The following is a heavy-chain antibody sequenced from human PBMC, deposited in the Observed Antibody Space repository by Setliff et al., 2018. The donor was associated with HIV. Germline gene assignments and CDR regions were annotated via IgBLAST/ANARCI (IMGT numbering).Heavy chain of an antibody. D-gene: IGHD6-19*01. CDR3: ARLSGNLAVAGNYYNDRVYFDQ. CDR2: IYPGDSDT. V-gene: IGHV5-51*01. Sequence: GESLKISCKGSGYSFTSYWIGWVRQMPGKGLEWMGTIYPGDSDTRYSPSFQGQVTISADKSISTAYLQWSSLKASDTAMYYCARLSGNLAVAGNYYNDRVYFDQWGQGTLVTVSS. J-gene: IGHJ4*02. CDR1: GYSFTSYW.